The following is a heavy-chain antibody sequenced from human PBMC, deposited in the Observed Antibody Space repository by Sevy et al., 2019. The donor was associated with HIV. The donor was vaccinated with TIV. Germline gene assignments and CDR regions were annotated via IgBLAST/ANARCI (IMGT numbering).Heavy chain of an antibody. CDR3: ARGFYDFWSGYYAYYYYGMDV. D-gene: IGHD3-3*01. CDR1: GFTFSSYE. J-gene: IGHJ6*02. V-gene: IGHV3-48*03. CDR2: ISSSGSTI. Sequence: GGSLRLSCAASGFTFSSYEMNWVRQAPGKGLEWVSYISSSGSTIYYADSVKGRFTISRDNAKNSLYLQTNSLRAEDTAVYYCARGFYDFWSGYYAYYYYGMDVWGQGTTVTVSS.